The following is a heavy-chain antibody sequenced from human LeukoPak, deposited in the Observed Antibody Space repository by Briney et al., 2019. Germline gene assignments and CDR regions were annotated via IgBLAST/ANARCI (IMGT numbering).Heavy chain of an antibody. CDR1: GFTFNTYW. Sequence: GGSLRLSCAASGFTFNTYWVHWVRHAAGKGLLWVSRINPDGTSTSHADFVKGRFSISRDNAENTVSLQMNSLRAEDTAVYYCVTLTMAVSEHAFDLWGQGTVVAVSP. V-gene: IGHV3-74*01. D-gene: IGHD4/OR15-4a*01. CDR2: INPDGTST. J-gene: IGHJ3*01. CDR3: VTLTMAVSEHAFDL.